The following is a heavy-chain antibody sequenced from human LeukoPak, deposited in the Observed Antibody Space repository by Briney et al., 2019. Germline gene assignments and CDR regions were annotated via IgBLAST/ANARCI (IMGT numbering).Heavy chain of an antibody. CDR2: ISSSGSTI. V-gene: IGHV3-11*04. J-gene: IGHJ4*02. Sequence: PGGSLRLSCAASGFTFSDYYMSWIRQAPGKGLEWVSYISSSGSTIYYADSVKGRFTISRDNAKNSLYLQMNSLRAEDTAVYYCAKDRYYYDRYYFDYWGQGTPVTVSS. CDR3: AKDRYYYDRYYFDY. D-gene: IGHD3-22*01. CDR1: GFTFSDYY.